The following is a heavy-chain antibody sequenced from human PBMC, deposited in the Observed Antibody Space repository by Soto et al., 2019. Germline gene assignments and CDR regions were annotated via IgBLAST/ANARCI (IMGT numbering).Heavy chain of an antibody. CDR3: STNRRMIDH. Sequence: QVQLVAAGGCVVKLGGSLTLSCAASAFMFSVSYMTWVRQAPVKGVEWLSYINGDSTDINFADSVRGRFTISRDNPKNSLLLQMDTLTAEDAAFYYGSTNRRMIDHWCQGTLVNVSS. CDR2: INGDSTDI. V-gene: IGHV3-11*05. J-gene: IGHJ4*02. CDR1: AFMFSVSY.